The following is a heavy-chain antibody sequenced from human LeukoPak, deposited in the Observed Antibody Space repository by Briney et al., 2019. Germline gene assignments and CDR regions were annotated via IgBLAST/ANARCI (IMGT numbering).Heavy chain of an antibody. J-gene: IGHJ3*02. CDR2: ISSSSSYI. D-gene: IGHD3-9*01. CDR3: ARVGYYDILTGYPTAADAFDI. CDR1: GFTFSDYY. V-gene: IGHV3-21*01. Sequence: GGSLRLSCAASGFTFSDYYMNWVRQAPGKGLEWVSSISSSSSYIYYADSVKGRFTISRDNAKNSLYLQMNSLRAEDTAVYYCARVGYYDILTGYPTAADAFDIWGQGTMVTVSS.